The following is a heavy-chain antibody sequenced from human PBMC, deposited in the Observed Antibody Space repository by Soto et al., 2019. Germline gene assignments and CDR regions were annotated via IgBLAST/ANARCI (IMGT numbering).Heavy chain of an antibody. V-gene: IGHV4-61*01. Sequence: SETLSLTCTVSGGSVGSGSHYWSWIRQPPGKGLEWIGYIFYRGYTNYNPSLKSRLTISVDTSKNQFSLKLTSVTAADTAVYYCAREHVATAGTLDYWGQGTLVTVS. D-gene: IGHD6-13*01. J-gene: IGHJ4*02. CDR2: IFYRGYT. CDR3: AREHVATAGTLDY. CDR1: GGSVGSGSHY.